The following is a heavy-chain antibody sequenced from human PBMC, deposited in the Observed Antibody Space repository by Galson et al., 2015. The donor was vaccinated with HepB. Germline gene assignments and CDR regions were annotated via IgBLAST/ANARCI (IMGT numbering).Heavy chain of an antibody. D-gene: IGHD2-2*01. CDR3: ARLGYCSSTTCSDAFDI. CDR1: TFTTYI. V-gene: IGHV3-21*01. CDR2: ISPSTSDI. J-gene: IGHJ3*02. Sequence: TFTTYIMNWVRQAPGKGLEWVSSISPSTSDIYYADSVKGRFTIFRDNAKNSLYLQMNSLRAEDTAMYYCARLGYCSSTTCSDAFDIWGQGTMVTVSS.